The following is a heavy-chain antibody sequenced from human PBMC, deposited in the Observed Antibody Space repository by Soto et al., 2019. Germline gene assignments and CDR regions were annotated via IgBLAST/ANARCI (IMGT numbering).Heavy chain of an antibody. D-gene: IGHD5-12*01. J-gene: IGHJ5*02. CDR3: VKDRAPRDGYKTQPGS. V-gene: IGHV3-64D*06. CDR2: VSTNGGTS. CDR1: GFTFSIYA. Sequence: GGSLRLSCSASGFTFSIYAMHWVRQAPGKGLEYVSAVSTNGGTSYYADSVKGRFTISRDNSRNTLYLQMNSLRPEDTAVYYCVKDRAPRDGYKTQPGSWGLGTLVTVS.